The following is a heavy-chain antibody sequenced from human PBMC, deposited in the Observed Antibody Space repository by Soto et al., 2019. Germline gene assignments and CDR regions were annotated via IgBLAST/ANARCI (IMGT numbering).Heavy chain of an antibody. J-gene: IGHJ6*03. V-gene: IGHV4-39*01. CDR3: ARHTYYDFWSGYYRGYYYYYMDV. Sequence: SEILSLTCTLFGISIPSSSNYWVGVAEPPGQRLDCSGIIYDSGSTYYNPSLKSRVTISVDTSKNQFSLKLSSVTAADTAVYYCARHTYYDFWSGYYRGYYYYYMDVWGKGTTVS. CDR1: GISIPSSSNY. CDR2: IYDSGST. D-gene: IGHD3-3*01.